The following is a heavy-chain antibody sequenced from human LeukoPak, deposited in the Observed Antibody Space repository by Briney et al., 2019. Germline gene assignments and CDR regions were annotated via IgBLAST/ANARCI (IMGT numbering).Heavy chain of an antibody. CDR1: GGSISSYY. CDR3: ARGGNNHYFAYSGRRLRWFDP. D-gene: IGHD2/OR15-2a*01. Sequence: KPSETLSLTCTVSGGSISSYYWSWIRQPPGKGLEWIGYIYYSGSTNYNPSLKSRVTISVDTSKNQFSLKLSSVTAADTAVYYCARGGNNHYFAYSGRRLRWFDPWGQGTLVTVSS. CDR2: IYYSGST. J-gene: IGHJ5*02. V-gene: IGHV4-59*12.